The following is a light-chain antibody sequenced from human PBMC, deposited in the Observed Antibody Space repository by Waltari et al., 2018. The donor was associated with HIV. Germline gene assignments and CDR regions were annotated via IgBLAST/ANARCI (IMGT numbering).Light chain of an antibody. CDR1: TSNIGAGSA. V-gene: IGLV1-40*01. J-gene: IGLJ2*01. Sequence: QSVLTQPPSVSGAPGQRVTISCTGNTSNIGAGSAVHWYQQLPGTAPKLLIYGNTNRPSGVPDRFSGSTSGTSASLAITGLQADDEADFYCQSYDSSLSGVIFGGGTKLTVL. CDR3: QSYDSSLSGVI. CDR2: GNT.